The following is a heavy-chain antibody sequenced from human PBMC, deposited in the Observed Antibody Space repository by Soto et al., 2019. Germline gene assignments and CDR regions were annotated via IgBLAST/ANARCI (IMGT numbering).Heavy chain of an antibody. D-gene: IGHD3-22*01. Sequence: PGGSLRLSCAASGFTFSIYSMNWVRHAPGKGLEWVSYISSSSSTIYYADSVKGRFTISRDNAKNSLYLQMNSLRDEDTAVYYCARDYYDSSGYYDDAFDIWGQGTMVTVSS. CDR2: ISSSSSTI. CDR3: ARDYYDSSGYYDDAFDI. J-gene: IGHJ3*02. CDR1: GFTFSIYS. V-gene: IGHV3-48*02.